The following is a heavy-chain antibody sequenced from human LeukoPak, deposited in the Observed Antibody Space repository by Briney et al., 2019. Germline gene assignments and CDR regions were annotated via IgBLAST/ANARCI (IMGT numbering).Heavy chain of an antibody. CDR1: GFTLSSYA. Sequence: GGSLRLSCAASGFTLSSYAMHWVRQAPGKGLEWVAVISYDGSNKYYADSVKGRFTISRDNSKNTLYLQMNSLRVEDTAVYYCARDSTGGVNDAFDIWGQGTMVTVSS. V-gene: IGHV3-30*01. J-gene: IGHJ3*02. D-gene: IGHD3-10*01. CDR3: ARDSTGGVNDAFDI. CDR2: ISYDGSNK.